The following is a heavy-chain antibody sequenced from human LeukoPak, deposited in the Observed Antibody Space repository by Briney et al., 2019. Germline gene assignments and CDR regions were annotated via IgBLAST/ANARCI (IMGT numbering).Heavy chain of an antibody. CDR2: ISSSGSTI. CDR1: GFTFSDYY. CDR3: ARESCSGGSCEYYFDY. J-gene: IGHJ4*02. D-gene: IGHD2-15*01. V-gene: IGHV3-11*01. Sequence: GGSLRLSCAASGFTFSDYYMSWIRQAPGKGLEWVSYISSSGSTIYYADSVKGRFTISRDNAKNSLYLQMNSLRAEDTAVYYCARESCSGGSCEYYFDYWGQGTLVTVSS.